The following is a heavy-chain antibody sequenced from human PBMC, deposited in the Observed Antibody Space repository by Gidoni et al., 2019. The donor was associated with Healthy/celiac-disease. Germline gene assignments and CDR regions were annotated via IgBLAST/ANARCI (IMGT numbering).Heavy chain of an antibody. CDR3: TRDSGSYYDSSGYYSW. CDR1: GLPLGVDA. D-gene: IGHD3-22*01. Sequence: EVQLVACGGGWVKPGRSLRLPCTASGLPLGVDAMSWFRQAPGKGLELVGFIRSKAYGGTTEYAASVKGRFTISRDDSKSIAYLQMNSLKTEDTAVYYCTRDSGSYYDSSGYYSWWGQGTLVTVSS. CDR2: IRSKAYGGTT. J-gene: IGHJ4*02. V-gene: IGHV3-49*05.